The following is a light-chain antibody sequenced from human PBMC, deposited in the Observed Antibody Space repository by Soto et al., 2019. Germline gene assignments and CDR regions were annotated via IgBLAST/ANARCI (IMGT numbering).Light chain of an antibody. V-gene: IGKV1-33*01. CDR1: QHIDNY. CDR2: DGS. Sequence: DIQMTQSPSSLSASVGDRVTISCQASQHIDNYLNWYQQKSGKAPKLLIYDGSTLETGVPSRFIGSGFGTDFTFTITSLQPEDVATYYCQQYDNLRLSCGGGTKVEIK. CDR3: QQYDNLRLS. J-gene: IGKJ4*01.